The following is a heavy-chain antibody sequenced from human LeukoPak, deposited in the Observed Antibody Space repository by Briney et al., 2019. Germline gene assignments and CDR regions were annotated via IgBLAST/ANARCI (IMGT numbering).Heavy chain of an antibody. CDR1: GDIVSSDRAA. CDR3: ARRLTQYDCFDP. J-gene: IGHJ5*02. D-gene: IGHD2-2*01. Sequence: SQTLSLTCAISGDIVSSDRAAWNWIRQSPSRGLEWLGRTYYRPTWYNDYAVSVRGRITVNPDTSKNQFSLHLNSVTPEDTAVYYCARRLTQYDCFDPWGQGILVTVSS. V-gene: IGHV6-1*01. CDR2: TYYRPTWYN.